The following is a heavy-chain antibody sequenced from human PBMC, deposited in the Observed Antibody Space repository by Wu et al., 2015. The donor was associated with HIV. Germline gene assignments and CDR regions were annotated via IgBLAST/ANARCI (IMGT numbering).Heavy chain of an antibody. CDR3: ARGTSPWYYDSSGYYYFDY. V-gene: IGHV1-2*02. Sequence: QVQLVQSGAEVKKPGASVKVSCKASGYTFTGYYMHWVRQAPGQGLEWMGWINPNSGGTNYAQKFQGRVTMTRDTSISTAYMELSRLRSDDTAVYYCARGTSPWYYDSSGYYYFDYWGQGTLVTVSS. J-gene: IGHJ4*02. CDR2: INPNSGGT. CDR1: GYTFTGYY. D-gene: IGHD3-22*01.